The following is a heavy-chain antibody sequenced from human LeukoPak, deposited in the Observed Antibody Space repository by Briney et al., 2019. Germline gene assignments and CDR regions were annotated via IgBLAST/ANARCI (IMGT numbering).Heavy chain of an antibody. J-gene: IGHJ6*03. V-gene: IGHV1-8*01. CDR2: MNPNSGNT. Sequence: ASVKVSCKASGYTFTSYDINWARQATGQGLEWMGWMNPNSGNTGYAQKFQGRVTMTRNTSISTAYMELSSLRSEDTAVYYCARGLRSSGFTYYYYYYMDVWGKGTTVTISS. CDR1: GYTFTSYD. CDR3: ARGLRSSGFTYYYYYYMDV. D-gene: IGHD4-17*01.